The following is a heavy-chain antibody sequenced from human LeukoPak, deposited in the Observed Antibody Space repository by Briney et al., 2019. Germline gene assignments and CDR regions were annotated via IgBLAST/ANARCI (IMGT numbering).Heavy chain of an antibody. CDR2: ISSSSSTI. CDR1: GFTFSSYS. V-gene: IGHV3-48*01. D-gene: IGHD4-17*01. CDR3: ARGGYGDYGGY. Sequence: GGSLRLSCAASGFTFSSYSMNWVRQAPGKGLEWVSYISSSSSTIYYADSVKGRFTISRDNAKNSLYLQMNSLRAEDTAVYYCARGGYGDYGGYWGQGTLVTVSS. J-gene: IGHJ4*02.